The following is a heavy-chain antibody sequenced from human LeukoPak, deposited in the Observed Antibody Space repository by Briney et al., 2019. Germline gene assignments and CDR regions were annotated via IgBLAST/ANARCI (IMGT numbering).Heavy chain of an antibody. Sequence: ASVKVSCKASGYTFTSCDINWVRQATGQGLEWMGWMNPNSGNTGYGQSFQGRITMTRDISIGTAYMELSNLTSEDTAIYYCTRGSSGRRNNWGQGTLVTVSA. CDR3: TRGSSGRRNN. D-gene: IGHD6-19*01. V-gene: IGHV1-8*01. J-gene: IGHJ4*02. CDR1: GYTFTSCD. CDR2: MNPNSGNT.